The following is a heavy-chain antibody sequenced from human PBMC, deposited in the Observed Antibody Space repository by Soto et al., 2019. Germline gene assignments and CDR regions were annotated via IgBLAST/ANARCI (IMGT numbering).Heavy chain of an antibody. D-gene: IGHD4-17*01. CDR2: IFWNDEK. J-gene: IGHJ6*01. CDR1: GLALIHRRMG. V-gene: IGHV2-26*01. Sequence: CGPTLVNPTATLTVTCKVSGLALIHRRMGVSWMTKTTRSPLECLAHIFWNDEKSYSTSLQSRLTISRGTSSTQVVLTMTDMTPVDTATYYCARIQTVAEYEGDYYFGYGMDFWGQGTTVTGSS. CDR3: ARIQTVAEYEGDYYFGYGMDF.